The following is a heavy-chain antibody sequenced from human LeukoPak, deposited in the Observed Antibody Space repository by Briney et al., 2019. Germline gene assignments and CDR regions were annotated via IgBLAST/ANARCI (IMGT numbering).Heavy chain of an antibody. Sequence: ASVKVSCKASGYTFTSYDINWARQATGQGLEWMGWMNPNSGNTGYAQKFQGRVTITRNTSISTAYMELSSLRSEDTAVYYCARDGFIAVAVFDYWGQGTLVTVSS. D-gene: IGHD6-19*01. CDR1: GYTFTSYD. V-gene: IGHV1-8*03. CDR2: MNPNSGNT. CDR3: ARDGFIAVAVFDY. J-gene: IGHJ4*02.